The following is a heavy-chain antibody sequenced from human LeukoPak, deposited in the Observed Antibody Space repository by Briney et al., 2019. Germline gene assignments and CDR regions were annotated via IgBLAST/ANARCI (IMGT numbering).Heavy chain of an antibody. CDR1: GFTFSSYE. D-gene: IGHD5-12*01. V-gene: IGHV3-48*03. CDR2: ISSSGSTI. J-gene: IGHJ6*02. Sequence: PGGSLRLSCAASGFTFSSYEMNWVRQAPGKGLEWVSYISSSGSTIYYADSVKGRFTISRDNAKNSLYLQMNSLRAEDTAVYYCARDRRGWLRGTSYGMDVWGQGTTVTVSS. CDR3: ARDRRGWLRGTSYGMDV.